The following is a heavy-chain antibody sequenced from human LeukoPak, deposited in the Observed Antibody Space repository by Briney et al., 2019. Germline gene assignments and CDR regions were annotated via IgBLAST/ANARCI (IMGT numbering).Heavy chain of an antibody. CDR2: IYDSGTT. Sequence: SETLSLTCSVSGDSIRNWYWTWIRQPPGKGLEWIGYIYDSGTTNYNPSLKSRVAMSVDTSKNQFSLHLNSVTAADTAVYYCARRSDWFDFWGQGVLVTVSS. CDR3: ARRSDWFDF. CDR1: GDSIRNWY. V-gene: IGHV4-59*08. J-gene: IGHJ5*01.